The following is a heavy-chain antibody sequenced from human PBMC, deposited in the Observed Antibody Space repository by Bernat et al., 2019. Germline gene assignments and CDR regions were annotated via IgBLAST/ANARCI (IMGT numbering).Heavy chain of an antibody. Sequence: QVQLVQSGAEVKKPGASVKVSCKASGYTFTSYYMHWVRQAPGQGLEWMGIINPSGGSTSYAQKFQSRVTMTRDTSTSTVYMELSSLRSEDTAVYYCARDVPDYYDFWSGYYTDTPYYYYYMDVWGKGTTVTVSS. CDR1: GYTFTSYY. CDR3: ARDVPDYYDFWSGYYTDTPYYYYYMDV. J-gene: IGHJ6*03. D-gene: IGHD3-3*01. CDR2: INPSGGST. V-gene: IGHV1-46*01.